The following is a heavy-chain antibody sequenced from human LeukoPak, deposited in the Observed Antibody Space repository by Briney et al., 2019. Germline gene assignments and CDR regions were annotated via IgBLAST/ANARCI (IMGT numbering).Heavy chain of an antibody. CDR2: ISDSGST. Sequence: PSETLSLTCTVSGGSMNNYYWSWIRQAPGKGLEWIGYISDSGSTNYNPSLRSRVTISVDTSKNQFSLKLSSVTAADTALYYCARYDYGYCWFDPWGQGTLVTVSS. D-gene: IGHD4-17*01. CDR1: GGSMNNYY. J-gene: IGHJ5*02. V-gene: IGHV4-59*01. CDR3: ARYDYGYCWFDP.